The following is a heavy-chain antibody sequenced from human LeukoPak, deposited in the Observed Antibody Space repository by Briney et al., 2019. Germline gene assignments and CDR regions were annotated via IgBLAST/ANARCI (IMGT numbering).Heavy chain of an antibody. CDR3: ARAVGSLWRYYFDY. Sequence: QAGGSLRLSCAASGFTFSTSWMTWVRQAPGKGLEWVSVIYSGGSTYYADSVKGRFTISRDNSKNTLYLQMNSLRAEDTAVYYCARAVGSLWRYYFDYWGQGTLVTVSS. CDR1: GFTFSTSW. D-gene: IGHD2/OR15-2a*01. V-gene: IGHV3-66*01. J-gene: IGHJ4*02. CDR2: IYSGGST.